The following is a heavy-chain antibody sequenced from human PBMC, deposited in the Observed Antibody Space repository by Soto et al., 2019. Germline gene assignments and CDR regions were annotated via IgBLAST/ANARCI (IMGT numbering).Heavy chain of an antibody. CDR1: CYTFTGDG. D-gene: IGHD3-3*01. V-gene: IGHV1-18*01. Sequence: SVKVSGKASCYTFTGDGISWVRQAPGQGLEWMGWISAYNGNTNYAQKLQGRVTMTTDTSTSTAYMELRSLRSDDTAVYYCARWALLRAFDYWGQGTLVTVSS. CDR2: ISAYNGNT. CDR3: ARWALLRAFDY. J-gene: IGHJ4*02.